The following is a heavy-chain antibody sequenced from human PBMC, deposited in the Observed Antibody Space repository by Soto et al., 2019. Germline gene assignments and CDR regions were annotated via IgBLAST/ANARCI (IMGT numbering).Heavy chain of an antibody. D-gene: IGHD1-26*01. V-gene: IGHV3-23*01. J-gene: IGHJ4*02. CDR1: GLIFSDYA. Sequence: GSLSLSCAASGLIFSDYAMRWVRQAPGKGLECVACISGSGDKTFYADSVKGRFTISRDNSKNTVSLHMNSLRVDDTAVYFCAKDRFGIVGPVDYWGPGTLVTVSS. CDR2: ISGSGDKT. CDR3: AKDRFGIVGPVDY.